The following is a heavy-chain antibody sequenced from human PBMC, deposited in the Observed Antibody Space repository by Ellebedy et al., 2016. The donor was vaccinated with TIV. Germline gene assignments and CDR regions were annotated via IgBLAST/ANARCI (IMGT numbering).Heavy chain of an antibody. CDR1: GDSISSSYY. V-gene: IGHV4-39*01. CDR2: ISYSGST. J-gene: IGHJ4*02. Sequence: MPSETLSLTCTVSGDSISSSYYWGWIRQPPGKGLEWIGGISYSGSTYYNPSLKSRVTISVDTSKNQFSLKLISVTAADTAVYYCARWIVVAGGFDYWGQGTLVTVSS. D-gene: IGHD6-19*01. CDR3: ARWIVVAGGFDY.